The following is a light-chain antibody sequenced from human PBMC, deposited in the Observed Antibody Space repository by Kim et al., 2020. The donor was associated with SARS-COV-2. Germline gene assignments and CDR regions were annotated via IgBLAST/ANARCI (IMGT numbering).Light chain of an antibody. CDR3: QQYGSSPPT. CDR2: GAS. Sequence: SPGERATLSCRASQSVSSNYLAWYQQRPGQAPRLLMHGASTRATGIPDRFSGSGSGTDFILTISRLDSEDFAVYYCQQYGSSPPTFGQGTKVDIK. V-gene: IGKV3-20*01. J-gene: IGKJ1*01. CDR1: QSVSSNY.